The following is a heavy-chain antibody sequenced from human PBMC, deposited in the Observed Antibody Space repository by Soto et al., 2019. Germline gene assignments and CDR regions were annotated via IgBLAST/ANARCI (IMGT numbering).Heavy chain of an antibody. J-gene: IGHJ6*02. CDR3: ANAPGEWRGDYYYDGMDV. D-gene: IGHD3-10*01. Sequence: EVQLLESGGGLVQPGGSLRLSCAASGFTFSSYAMSWVRQAPGTGLEWVSAISGSGGSTYYADSVKGRFTISRDNSKNTLYLQMNSLRAEDTAVYYCANAPGEWRGDYYYDGMDVWGQGTTVTVSS. CDR1: GFTFSSYA. CDR2: ISGSGGST. V-gene: IGHV3-23*01.